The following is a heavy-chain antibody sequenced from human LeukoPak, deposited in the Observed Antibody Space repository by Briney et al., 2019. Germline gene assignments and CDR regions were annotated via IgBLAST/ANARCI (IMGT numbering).Heavy chain of an antibody. J-gene: IGHJ4*02. CDR2: ISFDGNNK. CDR1: GFTFSSFG. Sequence: PGGSLRLSCTASGFTFSSFGMHWVRQAPGKGLEWVAVISFDGNNKYYADSVKGRFTISRDNSKNTLDLQMNSLRAEDTAVYYCAKATNSGWYYFDYWGQGTLVTVSP. D-gene: IGHD6-19*01. CDR3: AKATNSGWYYFDY. V-gene: IGHV3-30*18.